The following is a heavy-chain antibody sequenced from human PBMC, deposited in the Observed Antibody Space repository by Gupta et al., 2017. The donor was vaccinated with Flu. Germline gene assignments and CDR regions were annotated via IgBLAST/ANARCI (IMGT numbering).Heavy chain of an antibody. CDR1: SGSTGNFL. Sequence: QLQESRPGLVHPSETLSRTRTLSSGSTGNFLRTWFRTPPGKWLAWIANIHYSGRTNYNPSLRSQVTISVETSNNQFSRMLSSVTAADTAVYHCARQICGAGRCDSPSSWYFDLWGRGALVTVSS. V-gene: IGHV4-59*08. J-gene: IGHJ2*01. D-gene: IGHD2-21*01. CDR2: IHYSGRT. CDR3: ARQICGAGRCDSPSSWYFDL.